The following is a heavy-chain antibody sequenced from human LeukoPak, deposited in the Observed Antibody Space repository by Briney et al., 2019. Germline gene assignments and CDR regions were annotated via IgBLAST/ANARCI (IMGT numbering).Heavy chain of an antibody. D-gene: IGHD6-13*01. CDR3: ARDIRVFTGYSSSEVDY. Sequence: GGSLRLSCAASGFTFSSYAMHWVRQAPGKGLEWVAVISYDGSNKYYADSVKGRFTISRDNSKNTLYLQMNSLRAEDTAVYYCARDIRVFTGYSSSEVDYWGQGTLVTVSS. V-gene: IGHV3-30-3*01. CDR1: GFTFSSYA. J-gene: IGHJ4*02. CDR2: ISYDGSNK.